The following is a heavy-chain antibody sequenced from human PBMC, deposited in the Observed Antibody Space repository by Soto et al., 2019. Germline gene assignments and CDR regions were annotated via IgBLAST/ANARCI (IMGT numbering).Heavy chain of an antibody. CDR2: IYYSGST. V-gene: IGHV4-30-4*01. CDR1: GGSISSGDYY. CDR3: ARAGTTVSSWYY. D-gene: IGHD4-17*01. Sequence: QVQLQESGPGLVKPSQTLSLTCTVSGGSISSGDYYWSWIRQPPGKGLEWIGYIYYSGSTYYNPSLKSRVTISVDTSKNQFSLKQSSVTAARSALYYCARAGTTVSSWYYWGQGTLVTVSS. J-gene: IGHJ4*02.